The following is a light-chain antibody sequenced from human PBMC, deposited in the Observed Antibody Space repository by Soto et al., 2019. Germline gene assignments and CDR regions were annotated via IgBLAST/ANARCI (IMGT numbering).Light chain of an antibody. Sequence: EIVLTQSPRTLSLSPGERATLSCRASQTVSSSYLAWYQQKPGQAPRLLIYGASSRATGIPDRFRGSGSGTDFTLTISRLEPEDFAVYSCQQYDTSPWTFGQGTTVEIK. CDR1: QTVSSSY. CDR3: QQYDTSPWT. J-gene: IGKJ1*01. CDR2: GAS. V-gene: IGKV3-20*01.